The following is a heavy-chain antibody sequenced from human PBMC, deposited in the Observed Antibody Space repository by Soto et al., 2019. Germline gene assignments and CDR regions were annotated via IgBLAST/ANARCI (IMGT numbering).Heavy chain of an antibody. J-gene: IGHJ4*02. CDR3: ARVYGDYLDY. D-gene: IGHD4-17*01. CDR1: GGNISSYY. V-gene: IGHV4-59*01. CDR2: IYYSGST. Sequence: SETLSLTSTVSGGNISSYYWSWIRQPPGKGLEWIGYIYYSGSTNYNPSLKSRVTISVDTSKNQFSLKLSSVTAADTAVYYCARVYGDYLDYWGQGTLVTVSS.